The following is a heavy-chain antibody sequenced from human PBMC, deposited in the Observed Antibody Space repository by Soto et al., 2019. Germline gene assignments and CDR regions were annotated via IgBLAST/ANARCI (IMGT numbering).Heavy chain of an antibody. CDR3: ARSSGSYNLDFDY. J-gene: IGHJ4*02. D-gene: IGHD1-26*01. CDR2: ISSSSSYI. Sequence: GGSLRLSCAASGFTFSSYSMNWVRQAPGKGLEWVSSISSSSSYIYYADSVKGRFTISRDNSKNTLYLQMNSLRAEDTAVYYCARSSGSYNLDFDYWGQGTLVTVSS. V-gene: IGHV3-21*04. CDR1: GFTFSSYS.